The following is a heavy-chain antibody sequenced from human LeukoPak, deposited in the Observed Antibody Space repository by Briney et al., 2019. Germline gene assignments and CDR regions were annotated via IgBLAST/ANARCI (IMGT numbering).Heavy chain of an antibody. D-gene: IGHD4-17*01. CDR1: GFTFSSYG. V-gene: IGHV3-30*18. CDR2: ISYDGSNK. J-gene: IGHJ4*02. CDR3: AKDQERYGDSFDY. Sequence: PGGSLRLSCAASGFTFSSYGMHWVRQAPGKGLEWVAVISYDGSNKYYADSVKGRFTISRDNSKNTLYLQMNSLRAEDTAVYYCAKDQERYGDSFDYWGQGTLVTVSS.